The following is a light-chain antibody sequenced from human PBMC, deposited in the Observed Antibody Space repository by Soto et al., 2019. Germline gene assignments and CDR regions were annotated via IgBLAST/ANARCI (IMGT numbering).Light chain of an antibody. Sequence: QSALTQPPSASGSRGQSVTISCSGTGGDIGRYDFVSWYQQYPGKVPKLLIYEVDKRPSGVPDRFSGSKSGDRASLTVSGLRPDDEADYHCSAYAGGNIVIFGGGTKLTVL. V-gene: IGLV2-8*01. CDR2: EVD. J-gene: IGLJ2*01. CDR3: SAYAGGNIVI. CDR1: GGDIGRYDF.